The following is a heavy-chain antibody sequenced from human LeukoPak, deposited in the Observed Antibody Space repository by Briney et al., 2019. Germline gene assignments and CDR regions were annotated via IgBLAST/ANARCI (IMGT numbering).Heavy chain of an antibody. J-gene: IGHJ5*02. CDR1: GGSISSYY. D-gene: IGHD2-8*01. CDR3: ARCXGXXXXXWXDX. CDR2: IYTSGST. V-gene: IGHV4-4*07. Sequence: SETLSLTCTVSGGSISSYYWSWIRQPAGKGLEWIGRIYTSGSTNYNPSLKSRVTMSVDTSKNQFSLKLSSVTAADTAVYYCARCXGXXXXXWXDXWGQXXLVTVSS.